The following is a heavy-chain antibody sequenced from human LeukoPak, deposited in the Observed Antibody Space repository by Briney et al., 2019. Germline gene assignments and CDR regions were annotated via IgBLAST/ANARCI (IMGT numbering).Heavy chain of an antibody. J-gene: IGHJ1*01. CDR3: ARDMYASGWFHYFHH. D-gene: IGHD6-19*01. CDR2: IIPNFGTP. CDR1: GGTFSSYA. Sequence: SVKVSCKASGGTFSSYAISWVRQAPGQGLEWMGGIIPNFGTPNYAQKFQGRVTITADKSTSTAYMELRGLRSEDTAVYYCARDMYASGWFHYFHHWGQGTTVTVSS. V-gene: IGHV1-69*06.